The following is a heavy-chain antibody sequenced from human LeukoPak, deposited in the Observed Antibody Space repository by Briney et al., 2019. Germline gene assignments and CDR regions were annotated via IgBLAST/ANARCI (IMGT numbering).Heavy chain of an antibody. D-gene: IGHD4-11*01. V-gene: IGHV3-21*01. J-gene: IGHJ5*02. CDR2: ISSSSSYI. CDR1: GFTFSSYS. Sequence: KPGGSLRLSCAASGFTFSSYSMTWVRQAPGKGLEWVSSISSSSSYIYYADSVKGRFTISRDNAKNSLYLQMNSLRAEDTAVYYCARSSVTTDLNWFDPWGQGTLVTVSS. CDR3: ARSSVTTDLNWFDP.